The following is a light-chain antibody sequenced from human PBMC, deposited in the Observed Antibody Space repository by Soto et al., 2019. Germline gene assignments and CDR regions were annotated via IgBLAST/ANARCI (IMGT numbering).Light chain of an antibody. CDR3: QQSSKTGF. J-gene: IGKJ3*01. Sequence: DIQMTQSPSSLSASVGDRVTITCRASQSISSYLNWYQQKPGRAPKLLIYAASKLQSGVPSRFSGSGSGTDFTLTITSLQPEDFATYYGQQSSKTGFFGPGTKVHIK. CDR1: QSISSY. V-gene: IGKV1-39*01. CDR2: AAS.